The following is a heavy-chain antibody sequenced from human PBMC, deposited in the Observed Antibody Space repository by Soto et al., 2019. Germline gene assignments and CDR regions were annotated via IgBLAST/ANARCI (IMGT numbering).Heavy chain of an antibody. Sequence: GGSLRLSCASSGFTFSSYGMHWVRQAPGKGVEWVAVIWYDGSNKYYADSVKGRFTISRDNSKNTLYLQMNSLRAEDTAVYYCARESTVRSYDYWGQGTLVTVSS. D-gene: IGHD4-17*01. CDR2: IWYDGSNK. J-gene: IGHJ4*02. V-gene: IGHV3-33*01. CDR3: ARESTVRSYDY. CDR1: GFTFSSYG.